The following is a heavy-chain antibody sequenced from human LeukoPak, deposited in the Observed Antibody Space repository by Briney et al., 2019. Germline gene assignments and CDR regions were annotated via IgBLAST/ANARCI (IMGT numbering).Heavy chain of an antibody. CDR2: INPNSGGT. CDR3: ARDPPAAGSTEFDF. V-gene: IGHV1-2*02. J-gene: IGHJ4*02. Sequence: ASVKVSCKASGYTFTGYYMHWVRQAPGQGLEWMGWINPNSGGTNYAQKFQGRVTVTSDTSISATYMELIRLTSDDTAVYYCARDPPAAGSTEFDFWGQGTLVTVSS. D-gene: IGHD6-13*01. CDR1: GYTFTGYY.